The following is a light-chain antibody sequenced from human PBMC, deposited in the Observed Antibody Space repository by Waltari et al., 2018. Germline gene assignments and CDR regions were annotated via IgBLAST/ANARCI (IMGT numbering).Light chain of an antibody. CDR2: GAS. Sequence: DIQLTQSPSFLSASVGDRVTITCRASQDISSHLAWYQKNPGKAPKLLVYGASTLGSGVPSGFGGGGSGTEFTLTISSLQPEDFATYYCQQLNSYPITFGQGTRLEIK. J-gene: IGKJ5*01. CDR3: QQLNSYPIT. V-gene: IGKV1-9*01. CDR1: QDISSH.